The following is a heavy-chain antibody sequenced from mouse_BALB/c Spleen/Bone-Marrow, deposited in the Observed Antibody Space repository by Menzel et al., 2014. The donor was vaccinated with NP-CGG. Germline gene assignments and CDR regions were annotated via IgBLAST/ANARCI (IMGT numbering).Heavy chain of an antibody. CDR1: GFNIEDYF. CDR2: IDPENGDT. Sequence: EVQLVESGAELVRSGASVKLSCTASGFNIEDYFIHWVRQRPEQGLEWIGWIDPENGDTEYAPKFQGKATMTADTSSNTVYLQLSSLTSEDTAVYYCNQEGVTVVATTEYSFDYWGQGTTLTVSA. V-gene: IGHV14-4*02. D-gene: IGHD1-1*01. J-gene: IGHJ2*01. CDR3: NQEGVTVVATTEYSFDY.